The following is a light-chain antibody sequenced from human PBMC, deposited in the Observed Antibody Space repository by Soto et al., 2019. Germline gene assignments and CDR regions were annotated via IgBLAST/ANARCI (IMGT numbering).Light chain of an antibody. J-gene: IGLJ2*01. V-gene: IGLV2-14*01. Sequence: SVLTHLASVPGSPGQSITISCTGTSTDVGGYNYVSWYQHHPGKAPKLLIYDVNNRPSGVSDRFSGSKSGNTASLTISGLQTEDEADYYCSSYTSIITVVFGGGTQLTVL. CDR1: STDVGGYNY. CDR2: DVN. CDR3: SSYTSIITVV.